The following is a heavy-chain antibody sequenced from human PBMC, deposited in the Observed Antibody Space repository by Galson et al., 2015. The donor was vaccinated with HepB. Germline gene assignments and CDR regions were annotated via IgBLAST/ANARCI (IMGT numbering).Heavy chain of an antibody. Sequence: SLRLSCAASGFNFRSYWMHWVRQTPGKGLVWLSRIYSDESTTSYADSVKGRFTASRDNAKNTLYLQMNSLRAEDTAVYYCARENPAGDYGGNSGWLDPWGQGTRVTVSS. CDR3: ARENPAGDYGGNSGWLDP. CDR1: GFNFRSYW. J-gene: IGHJ5*02. CDR2: IYSDESTT. D-gene: IGHD4-23*01. V-gene: IGHV3-74*01.